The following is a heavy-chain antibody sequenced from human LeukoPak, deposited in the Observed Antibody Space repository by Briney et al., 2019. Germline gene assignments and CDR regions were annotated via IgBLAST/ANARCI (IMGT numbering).Heavy chain of an antibody. J-gene: IGHJ4*02. CDR2: IWYDGTNK. V-gene: IGHV3-33*01. CDR3: ARDQRGFSYSKYYFDY. CDR1: GFSFSSYG. Sequence: GRSLRLSCAASGFSFSSYGMHWVRQAPGKGLEWVAVIWYDGTNKYYADSVEGRFTISRDNSKNTLYLQMNNLRAEDTAVYYCARDQRGFSYSKYYFDYWGQGTLVTVSS. D-gene: IGHD5-18*01.